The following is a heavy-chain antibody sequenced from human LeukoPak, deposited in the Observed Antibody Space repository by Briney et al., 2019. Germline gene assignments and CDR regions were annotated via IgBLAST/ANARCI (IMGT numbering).Heavy chain of an antibody. V-gene: IGHV4-39*01. D-gene: IGHD3-22*01. J-gene: IGHJ4*02. CDR2: IYYSGST. CDR3: ARGRLITMIVVVINNYFDY. CDR1: GGSISSSSYY. Sequence: SETLSLTCTVSGGSISSSSYYWGWIRQPPGKGLEWIGSIYYSGSTYYNPSLKSRVTISVDTSKNQFSLKLSSVTAADTAVYYCARGRLITMIVVVINNYFDYWGQGTLVTVSS.